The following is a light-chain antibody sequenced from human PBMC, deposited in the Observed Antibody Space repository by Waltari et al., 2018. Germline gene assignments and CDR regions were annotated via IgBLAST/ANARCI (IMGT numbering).Light chain of an antibody. CDR1: SSDIGGYNR. Sequence: QAALTQPPSMSGSPGQSVTISCTGTSSDIGGYNRVSWYQQHPGKAPKLMIYEVSQRPSGVSDRVSGSKSGNTTALTISGLQTEDEADYYCSSYAGSNTCSFGGGTRLTVL. J-gene: IGLJ7*01. V-gene: IGLV2-8*01. CDR2: EVS. CDR3: SSYAGSNTCS.